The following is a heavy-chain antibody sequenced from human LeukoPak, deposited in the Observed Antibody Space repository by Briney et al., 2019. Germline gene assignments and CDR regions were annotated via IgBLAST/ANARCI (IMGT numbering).Heavy chain of an antibody. D-gene: IGHD2-21*01. CDR3: ARGGLKKIPFDY. CDR1: GASVSGDPYY. J-gene: IGHJ4*02. V-gene: IGHV4-61*01. CDR2: IYYSGST. Sequence: PSETLSLTCTVSGASVSGDPYYWSWIRQPPGKGLEWIGYIYYSGSTNYNPSLKSRVTISVDTSKNQFSLKLSSVTAADTAVYYCARGGLKKIPFDYWGQGTLVTVSS.